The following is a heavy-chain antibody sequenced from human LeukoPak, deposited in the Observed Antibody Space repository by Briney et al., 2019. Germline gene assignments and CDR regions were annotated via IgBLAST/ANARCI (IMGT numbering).Heavy chain of an antibody. CDR2: IRSRTDGGTT. Sequence: GGSLRLSCAASGFNFSYAWLSWVRQAPGKGGEWVGRIRSRTDGGTTDYAAPVKGRFTISRDDSKNTLYLQMNILETEDTAVYYCTTDGGSGWYNGDYWGQGTLVTVSS. V-gene: IGHV3-15*01. J-gene: IGHJ4*02. D-gene: IGHD6-19*01. CDR3: TTDGGSGWYNGDY. CDR1: GFNFSYAW.